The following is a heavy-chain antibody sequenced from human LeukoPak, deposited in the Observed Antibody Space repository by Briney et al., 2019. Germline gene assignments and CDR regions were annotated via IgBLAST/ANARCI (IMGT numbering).Heavy chain of an antibody. CDR2: IKQDGSDK. CDR1: GFTFTSYW. Sequence: GGSLRLSCTASGFTFTSYWMGWVRQAPGKGLEWVANIKQDGSDKYYVDSVRGRFSISKENAQKSLSLQMNSLRVEDTAMYYCARDTRGYTYADASDIWGQGTMVTVSS. J-gene: IGHJ3*02. V-gene: IGHV3-7*01. CDR3: ARDTRGYTYADASDI. D-gene: IGHD5-18*01.